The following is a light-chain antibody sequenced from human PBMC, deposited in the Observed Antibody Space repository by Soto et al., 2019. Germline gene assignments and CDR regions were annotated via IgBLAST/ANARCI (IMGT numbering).Light chain of an antibody. CDR2: GSS. CDR1: QLFSNN. V-gene: IGKV3-15*01. J-gene: IGKJ5*01. CDR3: QQYNDGPRT. Sequence: EIVMTQSPATLSASPGESVTLSCRASQLFSNNLAWYQQRPGQAPRLLIYGSSTRATGVPPRFSGSASGTEFTLTISSLQSEDFGVYYCQQYNDGPRTFGQGTRLEIK.